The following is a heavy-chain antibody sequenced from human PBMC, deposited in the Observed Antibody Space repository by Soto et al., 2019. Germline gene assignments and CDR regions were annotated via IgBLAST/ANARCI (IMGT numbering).Heavy chain of an antibody. CDR3: AHRRGDLLNGHYYFEF. J-gene: IGHJ4*02. D-gene: IGHD3-9*01. V-gene: IGHV2-5*02. Sequence: QITLKESGPTLVKPTQTLTLTCTFSGFSLNTRGVGVGWIRQPPGKALEWLALISWDGEKRYRPSLKSRLTITKDDFENRVVITVTNMEPVDTARYCCAHRRGDLLNGHYYFEFWGQGTLVTVSS. CDR1: GFSLNTRGVG. CDR2: ISWDGEK.